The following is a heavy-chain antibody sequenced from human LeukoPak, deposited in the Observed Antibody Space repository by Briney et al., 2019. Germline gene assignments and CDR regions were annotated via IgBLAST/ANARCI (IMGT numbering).Heavy chain of an antibody. J-gene: IGHJ3*02. Sequence: PGRSLRLSCAASGFTFSRHAMHWVRQAPGKGLEWVAVISSDGSKKYYADSVKGRFTISRDKSENTVFLQMNSLRAEDTAVYYCASRLRDDYNAFNIWGQGTMVTVSS. CDR1: GFTFSRHA. CDR2: ISSDGSKK. D-gene: IGHD4/OR15-4a*01. CDR3: ASRLRDDYNAFNI. V-gene: IGHV3-30*04.